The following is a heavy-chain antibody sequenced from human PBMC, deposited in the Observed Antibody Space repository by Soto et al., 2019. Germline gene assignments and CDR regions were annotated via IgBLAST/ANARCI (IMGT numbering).Heavy chain of an antibody. CDR3: ARTVSSSPPYYYYYGMDV. Sequence: GASVKVSCKASGGTFSSYAISWVRQAPGQGLEWMGGIIPIFGTANYAQKFQGRVTITADKSTSTAYMELSSLRSEDTAVYYCARTVSSSPPYYYYYGMDVWGQGTTVTVS. CDR1: GGTFSSYA. J-gene: IGHJ6*02. D-gene: IGHD6-6*01. CDR2: IIPIFGTA. V-gene: IGHV1-69*06.